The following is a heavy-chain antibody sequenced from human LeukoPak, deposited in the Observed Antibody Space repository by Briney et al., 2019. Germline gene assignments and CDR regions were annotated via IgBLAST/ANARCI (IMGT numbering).Heavy chain of an antibody. CDR3: ARDLISTPYWELDY. V-gene: IGHV1-2*06. D-gene: IGHD1-26*01. CDR2: INANSGDT. CDR1: GYTFAGYF. Sequence: GASVKVSCKTSGYTFAGYFLHWVRQAPTQGLQWMGRINANSGDTDLAQDFQDRVTMTRDTSIYTAYMELSSPTSDDTAIYYCARDLISTPYWELDYWGQGTLVAVSS. J-gene: IGHJ4*02.